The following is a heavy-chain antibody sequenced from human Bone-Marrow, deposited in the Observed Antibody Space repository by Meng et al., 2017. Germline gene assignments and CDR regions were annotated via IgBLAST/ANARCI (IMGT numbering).Heavy chain of an antibody. V-gene: IGHV4-34*01. D-gene: IGHD3-22*01. CDR1: GGSFSGYY. CDR3: ARVGVVVITPNWFDP. CDR2: INHSGST. J-gene: IGHJ5*02. Sequence: QVQLQPGGAGLLKPSETLSLTCAVYGGSFSGYYWSWIRQPPGKGLEWIGEINHSGSTNYNPSLKSRVTISVDTSKNQFSLKLSSVTAADTAVYYCARVGVVVITPNWFDPWGQGTLVTVSS.